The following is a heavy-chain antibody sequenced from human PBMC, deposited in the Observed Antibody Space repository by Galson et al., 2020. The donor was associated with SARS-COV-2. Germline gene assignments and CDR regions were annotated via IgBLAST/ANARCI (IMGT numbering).Heavy chain of an antibody. J-gene: IGHJ4*02. CDR3: AKEDYDSSGSGY. D-gene: IGHD3-22*01. V-gene: IGHV3-9*01. Sequence: GGSLRLSCAASGFTFDDYAMHWVRQAPGKGLEWVSGISWNSGSIGYADSVKGRFTISRDNAKNSLYLQMNSLRAEDTALYYCAKEDYDSSGSGYWGQGTLVTVSS. CDR2: ISWNSGSI. CDR1: GFTFDDYA.